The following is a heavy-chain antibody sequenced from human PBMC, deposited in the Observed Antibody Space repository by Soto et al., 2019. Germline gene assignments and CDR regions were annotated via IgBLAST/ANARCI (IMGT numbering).Heavy chain of an antibody. J-gene: IGHJ6*02. D-gene: IGHD6-19*01. CDR2: INHSGST. Sequence: SETLSLTCAVYGGSFSGYYWSWIRQPPGKGLEWIGEINHSGSTNYNPSLKSRVTISVDTSKNQFSLKLSSVTAADTAVYYCARAVAGTFYYYGMDVWSQGTTVTVSS. CDR3: ARAVAGTFYYYGMDV. CDR1: GGSFSGYY. V-gene: IGHV4-34*01.